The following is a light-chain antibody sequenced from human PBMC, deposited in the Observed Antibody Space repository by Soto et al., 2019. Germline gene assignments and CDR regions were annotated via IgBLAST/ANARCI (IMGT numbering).Light chain of an antibody. Sequence: EIVLTQSPGTLSLSPGERATLSCGASQSVSSYLAWYQHTPGQAPRLLIYDASNRATGIPARFSGSGSGTDFPLTISSLEPEDFAVYYCQQRSNWPWTFGQGTKVDI. V-gene: IGKV3-11*01. CDR3: QQRSNWPWT. CDR2: DAS. J-gene: IGKJ1*01. CDR1: QSVSSY.